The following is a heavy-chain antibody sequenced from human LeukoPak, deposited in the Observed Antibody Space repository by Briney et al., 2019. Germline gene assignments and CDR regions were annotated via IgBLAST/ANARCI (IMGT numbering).Heavy chain of an antibody. CDR3: ARGQLKKTDY. V-gene: IGHV1-2*02. CDR1: GYTFTGYY. D-gene: IGHD5-24*01. CDR2: INPNSGGT. J-gene: IGHJ4*02. Sequence: GASVKVSCKASGYTFTGYYMHWVRQAPGQGLEWMGWINPNSGGTNYAQKFQGRVTMTRDTFSNTVYMELSGLRSDDTAIYHCARGQLKKTDYWGQGTLVTVSS.